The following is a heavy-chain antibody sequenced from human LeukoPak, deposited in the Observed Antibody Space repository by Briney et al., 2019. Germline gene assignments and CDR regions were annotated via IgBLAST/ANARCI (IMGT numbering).Heavy chain of an antibody. Sequence: ASVKVSCKVSGYTLTELSMHWVRQAPGKGLEWMGGFDPEDGETIYAQKFQGGVTITADESTSTAYMELSSLRSEDTAVYYCAREWGHDSSGYYYAYWGQGTLVTVSS. D-gene: IGHD3-22*01. V-gene: IGHV1-24*01. J-gene: IGHJ4*02. CDR3: AREWGHDSSGYYYAY. CDR2: FDPEDGET. CDR1: GYTLTELS.